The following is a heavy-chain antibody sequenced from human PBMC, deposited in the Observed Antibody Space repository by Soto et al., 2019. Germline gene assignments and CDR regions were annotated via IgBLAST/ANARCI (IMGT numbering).Heavy chain of an antibody. CDR3: ARGGWDFEY. V-gene: IGHV3-74*01. J-gene: IGHJ4*02. CDR1: GFTLSSYW. D-gene: IGHD6-19*01. Sequence: EVQLVESGGGLVQPGGSLRLSCAASGFTLSSYWMHWVRQAPGKGLVWVSRSTSDGSSTTYVDSVKGRFTISRDNAKNTLYLQMNSLRVEDTAVYYCARGGWDFEYWGQGTLVTVSS. CDR2: STSDGSST.